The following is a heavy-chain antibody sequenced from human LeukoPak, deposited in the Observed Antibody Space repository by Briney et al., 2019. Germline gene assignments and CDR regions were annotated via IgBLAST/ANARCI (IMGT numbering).Heavy chain of an antibody. D-gene: IGHD2-15*01. J-gene: IGHJ3*02. CDR3: AKGGRLDSHAFDI. CDR2: IYSAGST. CDR1: GFNVSSNF. V-gene: IGHV3-53*05. Sequence: PGGSLRLSCAASGFNVSSNFMSWVRQAPGKGLEWVLLIYSAGSTYYADSVKGRFTISRDNSKNTVYLQMNSLRAEDTAVYYCAKGGRLDSHAFDIWGQGTMVTVSS.